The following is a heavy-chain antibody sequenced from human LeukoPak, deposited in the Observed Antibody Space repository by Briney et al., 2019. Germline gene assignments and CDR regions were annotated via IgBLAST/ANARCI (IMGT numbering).Heavy chain of an antibody. CDR3: ARHVTGQFDY. CDR2: IYHSGST. V-gene: IGHV4-38-2*01. J-gene: IGHJ4*02. Sequence: SETLSLTCAVSGYSISSGYYWGWIRQPPGKGLEWIGSIYHSGSTYYNPSLKSRVTISVDTSKNQFSLELSSVTAADTAVYYFARHVTGQFDYWGQGTLVTVSS. D-gene: IGHD1-20*01. CDR1: GYSISSGYY.